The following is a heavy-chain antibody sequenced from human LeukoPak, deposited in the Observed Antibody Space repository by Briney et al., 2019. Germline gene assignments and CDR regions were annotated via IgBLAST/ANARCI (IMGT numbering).Heavy chain of an antibody. CDR2: IYTSGST. Sequence: SETLSLTCTVSGGSISSYYWSWIRQPAGKGLEWIGRIYTSGSTNYNPSLKSRVTMSVDTSKNQFSLKLSSVTAADTAVYYCARSRSRVIFGVVIIGEFDYWGQGTLVTVSS. J-gene: IGHJ4*02. D-gene: IGHD3-3*01. V-gene: IGHV4-4*07. CDR1: GGSISSYY. CDR3: ARSRSRVIFGVVIIGEFDY.